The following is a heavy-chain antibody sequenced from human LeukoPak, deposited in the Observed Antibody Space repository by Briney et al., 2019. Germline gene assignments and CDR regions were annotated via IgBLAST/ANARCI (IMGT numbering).Heavy chain of an antibody. J-gene: IGHJ5*02. Sequence: KSSESLSLTCTVSGGSISSSSYYWGWIRQPPGKGLEWIGSIYYSGSTYYNPSLKSRVTISVDTSKNQFSLKLSSVTAADTAVYYCARRSNYYADDAWGQGTLVTVSS. CDR3: ARRSNYYADDA. D-gene: IGHD4/OR15-4a*01. CDR1: GGSISSSSYY. CDR2: IYYSGST. V-gene: IGHV4-39*07.